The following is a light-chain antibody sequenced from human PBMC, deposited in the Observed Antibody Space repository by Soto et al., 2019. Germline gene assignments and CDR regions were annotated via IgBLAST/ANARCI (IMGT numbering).Light chain of an antibody. V-gene: IGKV3-11*01. J-gene: IGKJ2*01. CDR1: QSVSSY. CDR3: QQRSNWPPVYT. Sequence: EIVLTQSPATLSLSPGERATLSCRASQSVSSYLAWYQQKPGQAPRLLIYDASNRATGIPARFSGSGSGTDFTLTISSLEAEDFAVYYCQQRSNWPPVYTFGQGTKLDIK. CDR2: DAS.